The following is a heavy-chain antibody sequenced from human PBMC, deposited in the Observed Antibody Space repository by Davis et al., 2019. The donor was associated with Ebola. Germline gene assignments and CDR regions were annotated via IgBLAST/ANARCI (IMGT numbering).Heavy chain of an antibody. V-gene: IGHV3-30*03. J-gene: IGHJ4*02. CDR2: ISYDRSNK. CDR3: VRDWDGSGSFDY. D-gene: IGHD1-26*01. CDR1: GFTFSSYG. Sequence: GESLKISCAASGFTFSSYGMHWVRQAPGKGLEWVAVISYDRSNKYYADSVKGRFTISRDNSKNTLYLQMNSLRAEDTAVYYCVRDWDGSGSFDYWGQGTLVTVSS.